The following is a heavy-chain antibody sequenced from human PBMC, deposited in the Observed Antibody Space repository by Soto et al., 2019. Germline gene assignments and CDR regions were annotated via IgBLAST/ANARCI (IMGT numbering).Heavy chain of an antibody. Sequence: SETLSLTRTVSGGSISSGGYYWSWIRQHPGKGLEWIGYIYYSGSTYYNPSLKSRVTISVDTSKNQFSLKLSSVTAADTAVYYCARAMYNWNRARGAFDIWGQGTMVTVSS. J-gene: IGHJ3*02. CDR3: ARAMYNWNRARGAFDI. D-gene: IGHD1-20*01. CDR2: IYYSGST. V-gene: IGHV4-31*03. CDR1: GGSISSGGYY.